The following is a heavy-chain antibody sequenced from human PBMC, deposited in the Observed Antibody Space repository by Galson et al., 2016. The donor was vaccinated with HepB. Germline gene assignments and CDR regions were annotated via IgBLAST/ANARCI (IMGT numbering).Heavy chain of an antibody. CDR3: ARDLSGPDY. Sequence: SLRLSCAVSGFTFTHHQMHWVRQLPGKGLVWVSRIEPDGSRPIYADSVKGRFTISRDNAENMLYLQMDSLRADDTAVYYCARDLSGPDYWSQGTLVTVSS. CDR1: GFTFTHHQ. CDR2: IEPDGSRP. V-gene: IGHV3-74*01. J-gene: IGHJ4*02.